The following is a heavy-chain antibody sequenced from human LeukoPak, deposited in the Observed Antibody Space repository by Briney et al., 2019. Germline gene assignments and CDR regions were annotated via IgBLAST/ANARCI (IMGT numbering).Heavy chain of an antibody. V-gene: IGHV1-18*01. J-gene: IGHJ4*02. CDR2: ISAYNGNT. Sequence: GASVKVSCKASGDTFTSYAISWVRQAPGQGLEWMGWISAYNGNTNYAQKLQGRVTITADESTSTAYMELSSLRSEDTAVYYCASRLTSSSGFDYWGQGTLVTVSS. CDR3: ASRLTSSSGFDY. D-gene: IGHD6-13*01. CDR1: GDTFTSYA.